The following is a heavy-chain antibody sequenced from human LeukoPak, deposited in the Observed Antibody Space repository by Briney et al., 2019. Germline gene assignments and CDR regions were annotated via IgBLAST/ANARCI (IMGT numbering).Heavy chain of an antibody. D-gene: IGHD3-22*01. CDR2: INEDENIR. CDR3: ATSDDSSGSD. J-gene: IGHJ4*02. V-gene: IGHV3-7*01. CDR1: GFTFSGYW. Sequence: PGGSLRLSCVTSGFTFSGYWMSWVRQAPGKGPEWVANINEDENIRHYVDSVKGRFTISRDNAKNSVFLQMNSLRDEDTALYYCATSDDSSGSDWGQGTLVTVSS.